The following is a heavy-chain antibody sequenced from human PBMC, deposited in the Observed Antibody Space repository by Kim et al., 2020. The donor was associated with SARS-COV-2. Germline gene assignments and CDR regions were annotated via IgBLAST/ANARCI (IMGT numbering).Heavy chain of an antibody. CDR1: GYTFTGYY. CDR3: ARDIVPGGSGRRGNWFDP. CDR2: INPNSGGT. Sequence: ASVKVSCKASGYTFTGYYMHWVRQAPGQGLEWMGRINPNSGGTNYAQKFQGRVTMTRDTSISTAYMELSRLRSDDTAVYYCARDIVPGGSGRRGNWFDPWGQGTLVTVSS. V-gene: IGHV1-2*06. J-gene: IGHJ5*02. D-gene: IGHD2-15*01.